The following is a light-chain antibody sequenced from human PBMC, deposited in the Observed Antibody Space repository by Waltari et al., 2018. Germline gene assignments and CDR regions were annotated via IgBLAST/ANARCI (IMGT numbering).Light chain of an antibody. CDR2: EDN. V-gene: IGLV6-57*04. Sequence: NFMLTQPHSVSESPGKTITISCTRSSGSIASNYVQWYHQRPGNAPTTVIYEDNQRPHGVPDRFSCSIDSSSNSASLTICGLKTEDEADSYCQSSDSSLVVFGGGTKLTVL. CDR1: SGSIASNY. J-gene: IGLJ2*01. CDR3: QSSDSSLVV.